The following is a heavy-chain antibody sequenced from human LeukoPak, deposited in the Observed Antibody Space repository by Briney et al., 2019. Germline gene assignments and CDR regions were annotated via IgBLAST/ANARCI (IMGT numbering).Heavy chain of an antibody. CDR1: GFTFSNAW. J-gene: IGHJ3*02. V-gene: IGHV3-15*01. CDR2: IKSKTDGGTT. CDR3: TTVEWELLFDAFDI. D-gene: IGHD1-26*01. Sequence: GGSLRLSYAASGFTFSNAWMSWVRQAPGKGLEWVGRIKSKTDGGTTDCAAPVKGRFTISRDDSKNTLYLQMNSLKTEDTAVYYCTTVEWELLFDAFDIWGQGTMVTVSS.